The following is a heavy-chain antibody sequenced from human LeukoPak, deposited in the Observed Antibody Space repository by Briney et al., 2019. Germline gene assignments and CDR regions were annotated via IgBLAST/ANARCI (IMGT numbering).Heavy chain of an antibody. D-gene: IGHD2-2*01. CDR1: GYTFTSYD. J-gene: IGHJ6*03. CDR2: MNPNSGNT. V-gene: IGHV1-8*03. CDR3: ARGSGVPAALWNYYYYYMDV. Sequence: ASVKVSCKASGYTFTSYDINWVRQVTGQGLEWMGWMNPNSGNTGYAQKFQGRVTITRNTSISTAYMELSSLRSEDTAVYYCARGSGVPAALWNYYYYYMDVWGKGTTVTVSS.